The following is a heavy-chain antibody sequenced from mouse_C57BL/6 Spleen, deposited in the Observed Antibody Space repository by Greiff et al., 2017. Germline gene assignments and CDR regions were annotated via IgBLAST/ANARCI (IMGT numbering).Heavy chain of an antibody. CDR1: GYSFSSSW. CDR2: IYPGDGDT. CDR3: ANYYGSSSFAY. Sequence: QVQLQQSGPELVKPGASVKISCKASGYSFSSSWMNWVKQRPGTGLEWIGRIYPGDGDTNYNGKFKGKATLNADKSASTAYMQLSSLTSEDSAVYFCANYYGSSSFAYWGQGTLVTVSA. V-gene: IGHV1-82*01. D-gene: IGHD1-1*01. J-gene: IGHJ3*01.